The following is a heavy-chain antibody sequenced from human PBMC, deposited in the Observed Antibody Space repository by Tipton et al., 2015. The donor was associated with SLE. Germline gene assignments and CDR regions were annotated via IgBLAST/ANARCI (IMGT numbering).Heavy chain of an antibody. CDR1: NGSITSLYDY. Sequence: TLSLTCTVSNGSITSLYDYWGWVRQPPGKGLEWLGSVFYGGRYYYNASLRSRVTISVDTVKTQVSLKLTSVTAADTAMYFCARGRRGNRGYDPPGDWGQGTLVTVSS. D-gene: IGHD5-12*01. V-gene: IGHV4-39*07. CDR3: ARGRRGNRGYDPPGD. CDR2: VFYGGRY. J-gene: IGHJ4*02.